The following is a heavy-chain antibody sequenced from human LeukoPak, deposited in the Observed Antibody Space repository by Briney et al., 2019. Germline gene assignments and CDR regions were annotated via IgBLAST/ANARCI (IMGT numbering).Heavy chain of an antibody. V-gene: IGHV1-46*01. CDR2: INPSGGST. CDR3: ARDRLYYYDSSGYCPYYFDY. CDR1: GYTFTSYY. D-gene: IGHD3-22*01. Sequence: ASLKLSCAASGYTFTSYYMHWVRQAPGQGLEWMGIINPSGGSTSYAQKFQGRVTITRDTSTSTVYMELSSLRSEDTAVYYCARDRLYYYDSSGYCPYYFDYWGQGTLVTVSS. J-gene: IGHJ4*02.